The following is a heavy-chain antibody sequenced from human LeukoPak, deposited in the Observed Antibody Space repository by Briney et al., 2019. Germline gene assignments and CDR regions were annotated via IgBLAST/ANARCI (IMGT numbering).Heavy chain of an antibody. CDR1: GFTFSSYW. Sequence: GGSLRLSCAASGFTFSSYWMHWVRQAPGKGLVWVSRINTDGSSTSYADSVKGRFTISRDNAKNTLYLQMNSLRAEDTAVYYCAKDGSSWLFDYWGQGTLVTVSS. V-gene: IGHV3-74*01. CDR3: AKDGSSWLFDY. CDR2: INTDGSST. D-gene: IGHD6-13*01. J-gene: IGHJ4*02.